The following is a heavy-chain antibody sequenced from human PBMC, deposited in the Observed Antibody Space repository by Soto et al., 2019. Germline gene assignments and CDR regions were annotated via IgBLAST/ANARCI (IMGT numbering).Heavy chain of an antibody. D-gene: IGHD3-10*01. CDR3: ARDSEDIWFGELPHLDYYYGMDV. CDR2: INAGNGNT. CDR1: GYTFTSYA. J-gene: IGHJ6*02. V-gene: IGHV1-3*01. Sequence: QVQLVQSGAEVKKPGASVKVSCKASGYTFTSYAMHWVRQAPGQRLEWMGWINAGNGNTKYSQKFQGRVTITRDTSASTAYMELSSLRSEDTAVYYCARDSEDIWFGELPHLDYYYGMDVWGQGTTVTVSS.